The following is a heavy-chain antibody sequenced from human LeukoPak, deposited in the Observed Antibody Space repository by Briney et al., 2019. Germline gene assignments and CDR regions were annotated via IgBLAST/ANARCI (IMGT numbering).Heavy chain of an antibody. CDR1: GFTFSSYA. Sequence: GGSLRLSCAASGFTFSSYAMSWVRQAPGKGLEWVSAISGSGGSTYYADSVKGRFTISRDNSKNTLYLQMNSLRAEDTAVYYCAKDGVTGTWVYYYYGMDVWGKGTTVTVSS. D-gene: IGHD1-7*01. CDR3: AKDGVTGTWVYYYYGMDV. CDR2: ISGSGGST. V-gene: IGHV3-23*01. J-gene: IGHJ6*04.